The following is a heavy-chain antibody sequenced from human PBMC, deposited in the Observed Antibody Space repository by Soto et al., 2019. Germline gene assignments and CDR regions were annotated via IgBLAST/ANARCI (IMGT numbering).Heavy chain of an antibody. CDR1: GYTFPSYA. J-gene: IGHJ3*02. CDR2: INAGNGNT. Sequence: ASVKVSCKASGYTFPSYAMHWVRQAPGQRLEWMGWINAGNGNTKYSQKFQGRVTITRDTSASTAYMELSSLRSEDTAVYYCARVGSYFDWLLSSLDPANDAFDIWGQGTMVTVSS. CDR3: ARVGSYFDWLLSSLDPANDAFDI. D-gene: IGHD3-9*01. V-gene: IGHV1-3*01.